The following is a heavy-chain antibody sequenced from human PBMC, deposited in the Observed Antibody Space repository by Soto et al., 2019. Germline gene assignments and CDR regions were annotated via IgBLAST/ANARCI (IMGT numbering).Heavy chain of an antibody. Sequence: PSETLSLTCTVSGGSISSYYWSWIRQPPGKGLEWIGYIYYSGSTNYNPSLKSRVTISVDTSKTHFSLKLSSVTAADTAVYYCARASRVGDSSGLVDLDIWGRRTMVTVSS. CDR2: IYYSGST. CDR1: GGSISSYY. V-gene: IGHV4-59*01. J-gene: IGHJ3*02. D-gene: IGHD3-22*01. CDR3: ARASRVGDSSGLVDLDI.